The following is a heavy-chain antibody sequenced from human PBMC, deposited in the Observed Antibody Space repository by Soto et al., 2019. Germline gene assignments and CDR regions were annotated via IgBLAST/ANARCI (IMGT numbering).Heavy chain of an antibody. D-gene: IGHD5-12*01. CDR2: INAGNGNT. Sequence: ASVKVSCKASGYTFTSYAMHWVRQAPGQRLEWMGWINAGNGNTKYSQKFQGRVTITRDTSASTAYMELSSLRSEDTAVYYCARSGWLRFPTPNWFDPWGQGTLVTVSS. CDR3: ARSGWLRFPTPNWFDP. J-gene: IGHJ5*02. CDR1: GYTFTSYA. V-gene: IGHV1-3*01.